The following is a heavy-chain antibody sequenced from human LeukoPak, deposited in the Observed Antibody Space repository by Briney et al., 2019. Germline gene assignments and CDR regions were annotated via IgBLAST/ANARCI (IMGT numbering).Heavy chain of an antibody. CDR1: GGTFSSYA. V-gene: IGHV1-69*13. D-gene: IGHD6-19*01. Sequence: SVKVSCKASGGTFSSYAISWVRQAPGQGLEWMGGIIPIFGTANYAQKFQGRVTITADESTSTAYMELSSLRSDDTAVYYCARSGSSGWYVGSFDYWGQGTLVTVSS. CDR3: ARSGSSGWYVGSFDY. J-gene: IGHJ4*02. CDR2: IIPIFGTA.